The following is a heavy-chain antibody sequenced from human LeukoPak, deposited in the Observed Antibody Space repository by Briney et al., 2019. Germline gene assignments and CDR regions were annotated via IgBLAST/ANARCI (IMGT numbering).Heavy chain of an antibody. Sequence: SETLSLTCTVSGGSISSSSYYWGWIRQPPGKGLEWIGSIYYSGSTYYNPSLKSRVTISVDTSKNQFSLKLSSVTAADTAVYYWARDPSSGWYIRYFDLWGRGTLVTVSS. V-gene: IGHV4-39*07. J-gene: IGHJ2*01. CDR1: GGSISSSSYY. D-gene: IGHD6-19*01. CDR3: ARDPSSGWYIRYFDL. CDR2: IYYSGST.